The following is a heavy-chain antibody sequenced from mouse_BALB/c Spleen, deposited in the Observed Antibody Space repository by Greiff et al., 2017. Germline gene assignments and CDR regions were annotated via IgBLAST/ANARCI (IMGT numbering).Heavy chain of an antibody. CDR3: ARRYYGYPYYFDY. V-gene: IGHV3-2*02. Sequence: EVMLVESGPGLVKPSQSLSLTCTVTGYSITSDYAWNWIRQFPGNKLEWMGYISYSGSTSYNPSLKSRISITRDTSKNQFFLQLNSVTTEDTATYYCARRYYGYPYYFDYWGQGTTLTVSS. D-gene: IGHD1-2*01. J-gene: IGHJ2*01. CDR1: GYSITSDYA. CDR2: ISYSGST.